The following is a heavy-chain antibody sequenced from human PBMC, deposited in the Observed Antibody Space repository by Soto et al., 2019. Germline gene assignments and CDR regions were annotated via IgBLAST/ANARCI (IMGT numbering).Heavy chain of an antibody. D-gene: IGHD6-13*01. CDR2: ISSSSSYI. CDR1: GFTFSSYS. Sequence: EVQLVESGGGLVKPGGSPRLSCAASGFTFSSYSMNWVRQAPGKGLEWVSSISSSSSYIYYADSVKGRFTISRDNAKNSLYLQMNSLRAEDTAVYYCARDRGIAAAGRHYYGMDVWGQGTTVTVSS. J-gene: IGHJ6*02. CDR3: ARDRGIAAAGRHYYGMDV. V-gene: IGHV3-21*01.